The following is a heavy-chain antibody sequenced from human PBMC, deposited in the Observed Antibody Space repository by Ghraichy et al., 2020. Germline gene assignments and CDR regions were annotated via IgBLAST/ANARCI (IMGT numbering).Heavy chain of an antibody. J-gene: IGHJ6*02. Sequence: SQTLSLTCAVYGGSFSGYYWSWIRQPPGKGLEWIGEINHSGSTNYNPSLKSRVTISVDTSKNQFSLKLSSVTAADTAVYYCARYYYYYGMDVWGQGTTVTVSS. V-gene: IGHV4-34*01. CDR1: GGSFSGYY. CDR3: ARYYYYYGMDV. CDR2: INHSGST.